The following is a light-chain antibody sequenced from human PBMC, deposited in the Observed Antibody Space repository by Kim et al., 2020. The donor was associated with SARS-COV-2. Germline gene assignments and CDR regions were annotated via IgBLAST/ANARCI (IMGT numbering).Light chain of an antibody. CDR3: YSAADRV. V-gene: IGLV3-27*01. CDR2: KDS. J-gene: IGLJ3*02. Sequence: SVSVSPGQTARITCSGDVLAKKYARWFQQKPGQAPVLVIYKDSERPSGIPERFSGSISGTTVTLTISGAQVEDEADYYCYSAADRVFGGGTQLTVL. CDR1: VLAKKY.